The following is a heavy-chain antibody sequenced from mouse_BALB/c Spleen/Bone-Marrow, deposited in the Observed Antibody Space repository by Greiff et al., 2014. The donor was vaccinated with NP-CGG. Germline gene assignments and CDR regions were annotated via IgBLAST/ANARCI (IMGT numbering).Heavy chain of an antibody. CDR1: GYTFTDYA. CDR3: ARGYSNNYAMDY. D-gene: IGHD2-5*01. CDR2: INTYFGDI. J-gene: IGHJ4*01. V-gene: IGHV1S137*01. Sequence: QVQLQQSGAELVRPGVSVKISCKGSGYTFTDYAMHWVKQSHAESLEWIGVINTYFGDISYNQKFKGKATIAVDKTSRIVYMELARLTAEDSAIYYCARGYSNNYAMDYWGQGTSVTVSS.